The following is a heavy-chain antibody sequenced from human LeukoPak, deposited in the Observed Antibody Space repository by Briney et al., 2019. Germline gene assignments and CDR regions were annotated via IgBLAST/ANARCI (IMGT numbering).Heavy chain of an antibody. D-gene: IGHD3-22*01. Sequence: SETLSVTCTVSGYSISSGYYWGWIRQPPGKGLEWIGSIYQSGSTYYNPSLKSRVTISVDTSKNQFSLKLSSVTAADTAAYNCARDLDYYDSSGYYYNSAFYIWGQGTMVTVSS. CDR1: GYSISSGYY. J-gene: IGHJ3*02. CDR2: IYQSGST. V-gene: IGHV4-38-2*02. CDR3: ARDLDYYDSSGYYYNSAFYI.